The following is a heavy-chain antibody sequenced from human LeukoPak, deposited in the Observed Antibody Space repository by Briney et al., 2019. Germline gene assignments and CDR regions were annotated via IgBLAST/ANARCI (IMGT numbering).Heavy chain of an antibody. D-gene: IGHD3-22*01. Sequence: MSSETLSLTCTVSGGSISRSSYYWGWIRQPPGKGLEWIGSIYYSGSTYYNPSLKSRVTISVDTSKNQFSLKLSSVTAADTAVYYCARDGYYDSSGEDAFDIWGQGTMVTVSS. CDR1: GGSISRSSYY. J-gene: IGHJ3*02. CDR3: ARDGYYDSSGEDAFDI. V-gene: IGHV4-39*07. CDR2: IYYSGST.